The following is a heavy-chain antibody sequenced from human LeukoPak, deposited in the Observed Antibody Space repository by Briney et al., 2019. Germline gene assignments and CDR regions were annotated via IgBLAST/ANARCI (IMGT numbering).Heavy chain of an antibody. CDR1: GFTFSTYS. J-gene: IGHJ4*02. V-gene: IGHV3-21*01. CDR2: ISSSITYI. D-gene: IGHD5-12*01. Sequence: KSGGSLRLSCAASGFTFSTYSMNWVRLAPGKGLQWVSSISSSITYIYYADSVKGRFTISRDNAKNSLYLQMNSLRAEDTAVYYCARDQYGGYGFDYWGQGTLVTVSS. CDR3: ARDQYGGYGFDY.